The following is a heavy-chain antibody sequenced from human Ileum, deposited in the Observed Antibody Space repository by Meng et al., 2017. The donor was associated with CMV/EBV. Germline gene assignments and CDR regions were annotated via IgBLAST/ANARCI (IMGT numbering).Heavy chain of an antibody. J-gene: IGHJ4*02. D-gene: IGHD2-2*01. Sequence: GSLRLSCAASGFTFSGYWMSWVRQVPGKGLEWIGSIYYSGTTFYKPSLKSRATMSVDTSKNQFSLKLSSVTAADTAVYYCARLVVVPADINYFDYWGQGTLVTVSS. CDR3: ARLVVVPADINYFDY. CDR2: IYYSGTT. CDR1: GFTFSGYW. V-gene: IGHV4-38-2*01.